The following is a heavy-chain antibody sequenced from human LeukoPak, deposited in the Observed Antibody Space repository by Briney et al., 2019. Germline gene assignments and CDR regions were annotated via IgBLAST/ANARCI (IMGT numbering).Heavy chain of an antibody. CDR3: ARESGYFFDYYYYMDV. J-gene: IGHJ6*03. D-gene: IGHD1-26*01. Sequence: ASVKVSCKASGYTFTSYGISWVRQAPGQGLEWMGWISAYNGNTNYAQKLQGRVTMTTDTSTSTAYIELRSLRSDDTAVYYCARESGYFFDYYYYMDVWGKGTTVTVSS. V-gene: IGHV1-18*01. CDR2: ISAYNGNT. CDR1: GYTFTSYG.